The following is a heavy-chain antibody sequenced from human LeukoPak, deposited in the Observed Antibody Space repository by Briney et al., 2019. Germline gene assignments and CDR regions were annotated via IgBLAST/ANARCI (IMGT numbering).Heavy chain of an antibody. D-gene: IGHD3-10*01. CDR2: INHSGST. V-gene: IGHV4-34*01. Sequence: SETLSLTCAVYGGSFSGYYWSWIRQPPGKGLEWIGEINHSGSTNYNPSLKSRVTISVDTSKNQFSLKLSSVTAADTAVYYCARVRGYGSAAFRNWGQGTLVTVSS. J-gene: IGHJ4*02. CDR3: ARVRGYGSAAFRN. CDR1: GGSFSGYY.